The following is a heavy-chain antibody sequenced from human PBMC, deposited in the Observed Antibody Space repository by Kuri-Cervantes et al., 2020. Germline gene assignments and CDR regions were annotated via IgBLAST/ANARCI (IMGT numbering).Heavy chain of an antibody. CDR3: ARGPTKIYYFDY. V-gene: IGHV3-30*03. CDR2: ISYDGSNK. Sequence: GESLKISCAASGFTFSRSGIHWVRQAPGKGLEWVAVISYDGSNKYYADSVKGRFTISRDNSKNTLYLQMNSLRAEDTAVYYCARGPTKIYYFDYWGQGTLVTVSS. J-gene: IGHJ4*02. D-gene: IGHD2-15*01. CDR1: GFTFSRSG.